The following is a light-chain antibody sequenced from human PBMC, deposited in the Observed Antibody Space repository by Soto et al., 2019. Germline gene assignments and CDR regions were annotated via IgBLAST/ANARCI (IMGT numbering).Light chain of an antibody. CDR1: QSISTY. Sequence: DIEMTQSPSSLSASVGDRVTITCRASQSISTYLNWYQQKSEKAPKLLIYAASSLQSGVPSRFSGSGSGTDFTLSISSLQPEDFATYYCQQSYNSPLTFGPGTKVDIK. V-gene: IGKV1-39*01. J-gene: IGKJ3*01. CDR2: AAS. CDR3: QQSYNSPLT.